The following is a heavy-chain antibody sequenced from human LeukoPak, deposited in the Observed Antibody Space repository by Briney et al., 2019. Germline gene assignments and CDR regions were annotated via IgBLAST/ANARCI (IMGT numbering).Heavy chain of an antibody. CDR2: IYYSGST. CDR1: GGSISSYY. V-gene: IGHV4-59*01. Sequence: KPSETLSLTCTVSGGSISSYYWSWIRQPPAKGLEWIGYIYYSGSTNYNPSLKSRVTISVDTSKNQFSLKLSSVTAADTAVYYCARDSPEYLGYMDVWGKGTTVTVSS. J-gene: IGHJ6*03. CDR3: ARDSPEYLGYMDV. D-gene: IGHD2-2*02.